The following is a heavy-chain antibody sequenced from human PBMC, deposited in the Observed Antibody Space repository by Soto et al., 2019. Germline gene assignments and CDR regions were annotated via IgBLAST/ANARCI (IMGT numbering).Heavy chain of an antibody. J-gene: IGHJ4*02. V-gene: IGHV3-11*05. CDR1: GFTFSDYY. Sequence: LRLSCAASGFTFSDYYMSWIRQAPGKGLEWVSYISSSSSYTNYADSVKGRFTISRDNAKNSLYLQMNSLRAEDTAVYYCARGRDGYTLDDYWGQGTLVTVSS. CDR3: ARGRDGYTLDDY. D-gene: IGHD5-12*01. CDR2: ISSSSSYT.